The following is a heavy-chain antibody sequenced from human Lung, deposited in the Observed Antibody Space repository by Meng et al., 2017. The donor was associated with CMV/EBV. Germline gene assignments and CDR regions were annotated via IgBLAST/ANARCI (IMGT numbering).Heavy chain of an antibody. Sequence: VQLQESGPGLVKPSETLSVTLTVSGGYIHNYYWGWIRQPPGKGLEWIGQIYSNGNTNYNPSLGSRVTISVDTSKSQFSLHLRSVTTEDTAVYFCARAGHFFDYGDFWGPGILVTVSS. V-gene: IGHV4-59*01. D-gene: IGHD3-16*01. CDR2: IYSNGNT. CDR1: GGYIHNYY. CDR3: ARAGHFFDYGDF. J-gene: IGHJ4*02.